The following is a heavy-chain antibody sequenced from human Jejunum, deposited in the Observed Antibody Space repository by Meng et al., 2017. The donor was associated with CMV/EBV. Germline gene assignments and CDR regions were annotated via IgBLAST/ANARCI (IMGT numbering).Heavy chain of an antibody. CDR1: GLTFSSYA. Sequence: QVQLVESVGGVVQPGRSLRLSCAASGLTFSSYAMHWVRQAPGKGLEWVAVISYDGSNKYYADSVKGRFTISRDNSKNTLYLQMNSLRAEDTAVYYCARDPYSSYYFDYWGQGTLVTVSS. CDR3: ARDPYSSYYFDY. CDR2: ISYDGSNK. J-gene: IGHJ4*02. V-gene: IGHV3-30-3*01. D-gene: IGHD5-18*01.